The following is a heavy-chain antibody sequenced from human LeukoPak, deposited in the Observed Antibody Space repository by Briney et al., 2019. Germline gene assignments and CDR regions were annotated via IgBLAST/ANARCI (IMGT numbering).Heavy chain of an antibody. Sequence: SETLSLTCAVYGGSFSGDYWSWIRQPPGKGLEWIGEINHSGSTNYNASLKSRVTISVDTSKNQFSLNLSSVTAADTAVYFCARGYITMVRGVISTYYYYYMDVWGKGTTVTVSS. CDR1: GGSFSGDY. J-gene: IGHJ6*03. CDR3: ARGYITMVRGVISTYYYYYMDV. D-gene: IGHD3-10*01. V-gene: IGHV4-34*01. CDR2: INHSGST.